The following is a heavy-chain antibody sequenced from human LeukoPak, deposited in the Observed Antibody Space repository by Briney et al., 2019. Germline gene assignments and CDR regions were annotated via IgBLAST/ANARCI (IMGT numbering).Heavy chain of an antibody. D-gene: IGHD1-7*01. CDR3: ARAHNWKYGTFDY. CDR2: ISGSGGST. V-gene: IGHV3-23*01. Sequence: GGSLRLSCAASGFTFSSYAMSWVRQAPGKGLEWVSAISGSGGSTYYADSVKGRFTISRDNSKNTLYLQMSSLRAEDTAVYYCARAHNWKYGTFDYWGQGTLVTVSS. CDR1: GFTFSSYA. J-gene: IGHJ4*02.